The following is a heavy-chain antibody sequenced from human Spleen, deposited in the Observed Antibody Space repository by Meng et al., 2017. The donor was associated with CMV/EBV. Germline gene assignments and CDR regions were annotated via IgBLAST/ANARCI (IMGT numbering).Heavy chain of an antibody. CDR2: FNPNGGTT. V-gene: IGHV1-46*01. J-gene: IGHJ4*02. Sequence: SCKASGYNFTNCTIHWVRQAPGQGLEWMGVFNPNGGTTAYAQNFQGRVTMTGDTSTSTVHMELHSLRSEDTAMYFCAAKIEITYFDLWGQGTLVTVSS. D-gene: IGHD1-14*01. CDR1: GYNFTNCT. CDR3: AAKIEITYFDL.